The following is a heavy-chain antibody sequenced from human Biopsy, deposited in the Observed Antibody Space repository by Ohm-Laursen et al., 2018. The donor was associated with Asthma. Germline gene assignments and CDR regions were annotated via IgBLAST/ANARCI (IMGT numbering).Heavy chain of an antibody. J-gene: IGHJ4*02. CDR1: GGSFSAYY. CDR3: ARHQEAASYHYDGSIAY. CDR2: MYYSGSA. Sequence: SDTLSLTCAVYGGSFSAYYWSWIRQPPGKGLEWIGSMYYSGSAYYNPSLESRVTISVDTSKNQFSLKLSSVTAADTAVYFCARHQEAASYHYDGSIAYWGQGIPVTVSS. D-gene: IGHD3-22*01. V-gene: IGHV4-59*05.